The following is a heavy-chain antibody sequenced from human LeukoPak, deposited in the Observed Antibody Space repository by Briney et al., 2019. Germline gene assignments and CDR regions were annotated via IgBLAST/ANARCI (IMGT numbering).Heavy chain of an antibody. V-gene: IGHV5-51*01. Sequence: GESLKISCKGSGYSFTNNWIGWVRQMPGKGLEWMGIIYPGDSETRYSPSFEGQVTISADKSFTAYLQWSSLKASDTAMYFCASGPSGXXXGDSWGQGTLVTVSS. D-gene: IGHD6-13*01. CDR2: IYPGDSET. J-gene: IGHJ5*01. CDR1: GYSFTNNW. CDR3: ASGPSGXXXGDS.